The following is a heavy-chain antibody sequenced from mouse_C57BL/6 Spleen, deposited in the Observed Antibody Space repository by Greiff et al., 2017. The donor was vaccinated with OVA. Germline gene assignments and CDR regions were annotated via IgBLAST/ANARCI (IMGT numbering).Heavy chain of an antibody. J-gene: IGHJ3*01. CDR3: ARYRDYSPFAY. CDR1: GYAFSSSW. V-gene: IGHV1-82*01. CDR2: IYPGDGDT. Sequence: VKLMESGPELVKPGASVKISCKASGYAFSSSWMNWVKQRPGKGLEWIGRIYPGDGDTNYNGKFKGKATLTADKSSSTAYMQLSSLTSEDSAVYFCARYRDYSPFAYWGQGTLVTVSA. D-gene: IGHD2-12*01.